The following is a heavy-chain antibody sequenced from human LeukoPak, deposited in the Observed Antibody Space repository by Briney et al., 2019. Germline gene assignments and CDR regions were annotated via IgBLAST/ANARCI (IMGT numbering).Heavy chain of an antibody. D-gene: IGHD6-19*01. CDR2: INPSGGST. V-gene: IGHV1-46*01. J-gene: IGHJ6*03. CDR1: GYTFTGYY. Sequence: ASVKVSCKASGYTFTGYYMHWVRQAPGQGLEWMGIINPSGGSTSYAQKFQGRVTITADKSTSTVYMELSSLRSEDTAVYYCARAPGVAVVYYMDVWGKGTTVTVSS. CDR3: ARAPGVAVVYYMDV.